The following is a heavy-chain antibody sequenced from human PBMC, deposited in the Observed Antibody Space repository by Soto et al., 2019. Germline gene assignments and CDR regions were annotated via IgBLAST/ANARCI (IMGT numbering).Heavy chain of an antibody. D-gene: IGHD5-18*01. CDR3: ARGADTAIWSMDV. J-gene: IGHJ6*02. CDR2: ISSSSSYT. Sequence: GGSLRLSCAASGFTFSDYYMSWIRQAPGKGLEWVSYISSSSSYTNYADSVKGRFTISRDNAKNSLYLQMNSLRAEDTAVYYCARGADTAIWSMDVWGQGTTVTVSS. CDR1: GFTFSDYY. V-gene: IGHV3-11*06.